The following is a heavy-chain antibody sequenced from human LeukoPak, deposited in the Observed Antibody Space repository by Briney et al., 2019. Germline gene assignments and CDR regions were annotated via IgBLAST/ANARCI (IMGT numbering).Heavy chain of an antibody. CDR3: ARVYPPGCYDSSGYCHFDY. D-gene: IGHD3-22*01. CDR2: INHSGCT. CDR1: GGSFSGYY. V-gene: IGHV4-34*01. J-gene: IGHJ4*02. Sequence: PSETLSLTCAVYGGSFSGYYWSWIHQPPGKGLEWIGEINHSGCTNYNPSLKSRVTISVDTSKNQFSLKLSSVTAADTAVYYCARVYPPGCYDSSGYCHFDYWGQGTLVTVSS.